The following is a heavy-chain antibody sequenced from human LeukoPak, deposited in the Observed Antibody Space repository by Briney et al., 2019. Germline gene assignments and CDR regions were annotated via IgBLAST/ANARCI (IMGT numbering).Heavy chain of an antibody. CDR2: VYYTGST. Sequence: SETLSLTLSVSGGSVSSYYWSCIRQPPGKGLEWIGYVYYTGSTNYNPSLKSRVTMFEDKSKNQFSLRLYSVTVADTAVYYCARRLSYSTLSYFDYWGQGSLVTVSS. CDR3: ARRLSYSTLSYFDY. J-gene: IGHJ4*02. D-gene: IGHD6-6*01. CDR1: GGSVSSYY. V-gene: IGHV4-59*08.